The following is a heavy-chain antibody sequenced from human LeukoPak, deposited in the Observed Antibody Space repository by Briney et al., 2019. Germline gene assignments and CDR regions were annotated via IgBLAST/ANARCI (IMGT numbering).Heavy chain of an antibody. V-gene: IGHV3-23*01. Sequence: PGGSLRLSCAASGFTFSNYAMSWVRQAPGQGLEWVSVISANGGSSYHADSVKGRFTISRDNSKDTLYLQMSSLRAEDTAVYYCARTRNYYYYMDVWGKGATVTVSS. CDR3: ARTRNYYYYMDV. CDR2: ISANGGSS. CDR1: GFTFSNYA. J-gene: IGHJ6*03.